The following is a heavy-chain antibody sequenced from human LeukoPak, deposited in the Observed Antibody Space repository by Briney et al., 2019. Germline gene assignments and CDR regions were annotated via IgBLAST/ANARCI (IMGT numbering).Heavy chain of an antibody. V-gene: IGHV4-59*01. Sequence: PSETLSLTCTVSGGSISSYYWSWIRQPPGKGLEWIGYIYYSGSTNYNPSLKSRVTISVDTSKNQFSLKLSSVTAADTAVYYCARGGVVVAATQSLDYWGQGTLVTVSS. J-gene: IGHJ4*02. CDR1: GGSISSYY. CDR3: ARGGVVVAATQSLDY. D-gene: IGHD2-15*01. CDR2: IYYSGST.